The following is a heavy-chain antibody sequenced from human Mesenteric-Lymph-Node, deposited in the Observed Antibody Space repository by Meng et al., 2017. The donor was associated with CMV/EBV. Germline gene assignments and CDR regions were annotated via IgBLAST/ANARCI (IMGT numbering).Heavy chain of an antibody. D-gene: IGHD2-21*01. CDR3: ARVSYCGGDCYYPEAFDI. J-gene: IGHJ3*02. Sequence: SETLSLTCTVSGGSFNNYFWSWIRQSPGRGLEWIGFISYSLNTNYNPSLKSRLTMSVDTSKNQFPLRLTSVTAADTAVYYCARVSYCGGDCYYPEAFDIWGQGTVVTVSS. CDR2: ISYSLNT. CDR1: GGSFNNYF. V-gene: IGHV4-59*01.